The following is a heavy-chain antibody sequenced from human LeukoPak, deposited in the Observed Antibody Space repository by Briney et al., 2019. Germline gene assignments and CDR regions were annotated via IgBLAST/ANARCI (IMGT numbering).Heavy chain of an antibody. CDR1: GFTFSSYS. V-gene: IGHV3-21*01. CDR2: IGSSSSYI. Sequence: GGSLRLSCAASGFTFSSYSMNWVRQAPGKGLEWVSSIGSSSSYIYYADSVKGRFTISRDNAKNSLYLQMNSLRAGDTAVYYCARAEYSGYDYRDYYYYYYYMDVWGKGTTVTVSS. D-gene: IGHD5-12*01. J-gene: IGHJ6*03. CDR3: ARAEYSGYDYRDYYYYYYYMDV.